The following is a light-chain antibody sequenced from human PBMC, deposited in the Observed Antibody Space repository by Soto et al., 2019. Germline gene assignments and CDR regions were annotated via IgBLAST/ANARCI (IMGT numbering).Light chain of an antibody. CDR2: DVS. Sequence: QSALTQPRSVSGSPGQSVTISCTGTSSDVGGYHYVSWYQQHPGKAPKLMIYDVSKRPSGVPDRLSGSKSGNTASLIISAGHHDEDAAYYCCTSAASYTMSVFGGGTKLTVL. J-gene: IGLJ3*02. CDR3: CTSAASYTMSV. CDR1: SSDVGGYHY. V-gene: IGLV2-11*01.